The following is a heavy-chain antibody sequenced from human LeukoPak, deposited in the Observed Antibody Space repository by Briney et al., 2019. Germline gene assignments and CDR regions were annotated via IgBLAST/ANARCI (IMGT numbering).Heavy chain of an antibody. Sequence: GGSLRLSCAASGFTFSNAWMSWVRQAPGKGLEWVAGISDSGGSTNYADSVKGRFTISRDNPKNTLYLQMNSLRAEDTAVYFCAKRGIVIRAVIIVGFHKEAYYFDYWGQGALVTVSS. CDR2: ISDSGGST. V-gene: IGHV3-23*01. D-gene: IGHD3-10*01. CDR1: GFTFSNAW. J-gene: IGHJ4*02. CDR3: AKRGIVIRAVIIVGFHKEAYYFDY.